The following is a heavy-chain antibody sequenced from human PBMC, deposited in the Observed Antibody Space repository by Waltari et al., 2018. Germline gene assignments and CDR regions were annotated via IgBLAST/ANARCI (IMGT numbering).Heavy chain of an antibody. CDR2: ITPSGKT. CDR3: ARGDFFDV. J-gene: IGHJ2*01. D-gene: IGHD2-21*02. Sequence: QVQLQQWGAGQSKPSATLSLTCGVFGGSFSGFGWRRIRQSPWRGLEWIGEITPSGKTQINPSLKSRLSISVDTSKNQFSLNLTSVTVADTGVYYCARGDFFDVWGRGTLVTVSS. V-gene: IGHV4-34*01. CDR1: GGSFSGFG.